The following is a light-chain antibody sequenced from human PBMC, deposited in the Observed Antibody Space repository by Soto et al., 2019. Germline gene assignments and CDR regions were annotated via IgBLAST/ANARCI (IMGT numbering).Light chain of an antibody. Sequence: TVMTQSPLSLPVTTGEPASISCRSSHMLRHSNGYNYLDWYLQKPGQSPQLLIYLGSNRASGVPDRFSGSGSGTDFTLKISRVEAEDVGVYYCMQPLQSWTFGQGTKVDIK. J-gene: IGKJ1*01. CDR1: HMLRHSNGYNY. CDR3: MQPLQSWT. CDR2: LGS. V-gene: IGKV2-28*01.